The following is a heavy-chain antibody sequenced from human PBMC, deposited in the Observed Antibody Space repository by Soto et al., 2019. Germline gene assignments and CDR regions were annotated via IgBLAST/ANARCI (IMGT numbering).Heavy chain of an antibody. D-gene: IGHD6-13*01. J-gene: IGHJ4*02. Sequence: QVQLQESGPGLVKPSETLSLTCTVSGGSISSYYWSWIRQPPWKGLEWIGNIYYSGSTTYNPYLKSRVSISVDSSQNEFSLKLSSVPAAEPAVYYWARNTHFSSWPHSDSWGQGTLVTLSS. CDR3: ARNTHFSSWPHSDS. V-gene: IGHV4-59*01. CDR2: IYYSGST. CDR1: GGSISSYY.